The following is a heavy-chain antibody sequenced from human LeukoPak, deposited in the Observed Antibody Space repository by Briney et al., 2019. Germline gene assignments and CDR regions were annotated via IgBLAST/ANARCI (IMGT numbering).Heavy chain of an antibody. CDR2: IYTSGST. CDR1: GGSISSYY. D-gene: IGHD4-11*01. J-gene: IGHJ6*02. CDR3: ARDDYSNSRYYYYGMDV. Sequence: SETLSLTCTVSGGSISSYYWSWIRQPAGKGLEWIGRIYTSGSTNYNPSLKSRVTMSVDTSKNQFSLKLSSVTAADTAVYYCARDDYSNSRYYYYGMDVWGQGTTVTVSS. V-gene: IGHV4-4*07.